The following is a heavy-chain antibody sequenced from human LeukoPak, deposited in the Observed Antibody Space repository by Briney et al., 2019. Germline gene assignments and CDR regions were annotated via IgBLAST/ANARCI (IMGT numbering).Heavy chain of an antibody. Sequence: ASVKVSCKASGYTFTSYGISWVRQAPGQGLEWMGWISAYNGNTNYAQKLQGRVTMTTDTSTSTAYMELRSLRSDVTAVYYCARDSTSYTSSPQRYWGQGTLVTVSS. D-gene: IGHD6-6*01. CDR2: ISAYNGNT. V-gene: IGHV1-18*01. J-gene: IGHJ4*02. CDR3: ARDSTSYTSSPQRY. CDR1: GYTFTSYG.